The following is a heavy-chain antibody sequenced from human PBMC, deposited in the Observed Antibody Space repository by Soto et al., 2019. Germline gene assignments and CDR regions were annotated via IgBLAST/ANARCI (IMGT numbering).Heavy chain of an antibody. CDR3: ARGRGGAFDF. CDR1: GFTFSSYW. CDR2: INLDGSIT. V-gene: IGHV3-74*01. Sequence: EVQLVESGGGLVQPGGSLRLSCAASGFTFSSYWMHWVRQAPGKGLVWVSHINLDGSITAYADSVKGRFTTSRDNAKNTLYLQMNTLRAEDTAVYYCARGRGGAFDFWGQGTLDSVSS. D-gene: IGHD3-16*01. J-gene: IGHJ4*02.